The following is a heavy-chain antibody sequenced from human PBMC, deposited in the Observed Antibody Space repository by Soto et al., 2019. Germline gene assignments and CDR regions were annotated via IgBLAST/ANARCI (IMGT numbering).Heavy chain of an antibody. Sequence: GGSLRLSCAASGFTFSSFGMHWVRQPQGKGLEWVVLISNDGSRRYYADSVKGRLAISRDNSKNTLYLQIYSLRTEDTAVYYCAREGLRYFDWLFYKRPNWYFDLWGRGTLVTVSS. J-gene: IGHJ2*01. CDR1: GFTFSSFG. D-gene: IGHD3-9*01. V-gene: IGHV3-30*03. CDR3: AREGLRYFDWLFYKRPNWYFDL. CDR2: ISNDGSRR.